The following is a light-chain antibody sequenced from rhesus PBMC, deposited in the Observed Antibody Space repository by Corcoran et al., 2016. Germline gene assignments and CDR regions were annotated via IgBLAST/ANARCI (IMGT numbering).Light chain of an antibody. J-gene: IGLJ6*01. CDR1: SSNIGGYY. CDR3: QSYDSSLSAHV. V-gene: IGLV1-64*01. Sequence: QSVLTQPPSVSGAPGQRVTISCTGSSSNIGGYYVSWYQHLPGTVPKLLIYENNKRPSGVSDRFSGSKSGTSASLTITGLQSEDEADYYCQSYDSSLSAHVFGSGTKLTVL. CDR2: ENN.